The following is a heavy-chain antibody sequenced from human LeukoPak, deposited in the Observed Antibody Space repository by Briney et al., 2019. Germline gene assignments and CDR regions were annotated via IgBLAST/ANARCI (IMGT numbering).Heavy chain of an antibody. CDR3: AVGSGWYYSFDY. CDR1: GFTFSSYA. D-gene: IGHD6-19*01. J-gene: IGHJ4*02. Sequence: GGSLRLSCAASGFTFSSYAMSWVRQAPGKGLEWVSVISGSGGTTYYADSVKGRFTISRDNSKNTLYLQMDSLRAEDTAVYYCAVGSGWYYSFDYWGQGTLVTVSS. CDR2: ISGSGGTT. V-gene: IGHV3-23*01.